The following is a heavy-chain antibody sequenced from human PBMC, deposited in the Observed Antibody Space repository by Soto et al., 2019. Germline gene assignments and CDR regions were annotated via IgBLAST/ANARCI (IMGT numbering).Heavy chain of an antibody. D-gene: IGHD3-10*01. J-gene: IGHJ4*02. CDR3: AREEDGSGSVFDY. CDR1: GFTVSSNY. CDR2: IYSGGST. Sequence: GGSLRLSCAASGFTVSSNYMSWVRQAPGKGLEWVSVIYSGGSTYYADSVKGRFTISRDNSKNTLYLQMNSLRAEDTAVYYCAREEDGSGSVFDYWGQGTLVTVSS. V-gene: IGHV3-66*01.